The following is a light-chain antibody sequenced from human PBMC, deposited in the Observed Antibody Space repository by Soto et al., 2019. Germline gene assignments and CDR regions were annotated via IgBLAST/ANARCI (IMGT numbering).Light chain of an antibody. J-gene: IGKJ3*01. CDR2: DAS. CDR3: QQRSNWPIT. V-gene: IGKV3-11*01. CDR1: QSVSSY. Sequence: EIVLTQSPATLSLSPGERATLSCRASQSVSSYLAWYQQKPGQAPRLLIYDASNGATAIPARFSGSGSGTDFTRTISSLEPEDFAVYYCQQRSNWPITFGPGTKVEIK.